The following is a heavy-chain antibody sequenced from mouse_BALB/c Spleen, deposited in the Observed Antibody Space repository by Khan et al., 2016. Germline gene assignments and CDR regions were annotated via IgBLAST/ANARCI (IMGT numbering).Heavy chain of an antibody. D-gene: IGHD2-14*01. Sequence: EVELVESGGGFVQPGGSLELSCAASGFTFTTYAMSWVRQTPDKRLELVATINSDGSSTSYADTVKGRFTISRDNAKNTLYLQMSRLKSEDTAMYYCARVRHTMDYWGRGTSVTVSS. CDR2: INSDGSST. J-gene: IGHJ4*01. CDR1: GFTFTTYA. V-gene: IGHV5-6-3*01. CDR3: ARVRHTMDY.